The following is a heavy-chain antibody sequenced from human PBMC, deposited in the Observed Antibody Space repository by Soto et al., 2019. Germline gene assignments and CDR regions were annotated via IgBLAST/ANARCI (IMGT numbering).Heavy chain of an antibody. CDR3: ARDGPYCSSTSCYTVGFDY. V-gene: IGHV6-1*01. J-gene: IGHJ4*02. D-gene: IGHD2-2*02. CDR2: TYYRSKWYN. Sequence: SQTLSLTCAISGDSVSSNSAAWNWIRQSPSRGLEWLGRTYYRSKWYNDYAVSVKSRITINPDTSKNQFSLQLNSVTPEDTAVYYCARDGPYCSSTSCYTVGFDYWGQGTLVTVSS. CDR1: GDSVSSNSAA.